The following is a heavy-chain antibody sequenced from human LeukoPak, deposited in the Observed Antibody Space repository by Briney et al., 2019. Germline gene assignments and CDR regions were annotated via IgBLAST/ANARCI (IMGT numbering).Heavy chain of an antibody. Sequence: PGGSLRLSCAASGITFSSYGMHWIRQAPGKGLEWVAFIRNDGSIIYNADSVKGRFTISRDNSKNTLYLQMNSLRADDTAVYYCAKDTPLCYFDYWGQGTLVTVSS. CDR2: IRNDGSII. CDR1: GITFSSYG. J-gene: IGHJ4*02. CDR3: AKDTPLCYFDY. V-gene: IGHV3-30*02. D-gene: IGHD3-16*01.